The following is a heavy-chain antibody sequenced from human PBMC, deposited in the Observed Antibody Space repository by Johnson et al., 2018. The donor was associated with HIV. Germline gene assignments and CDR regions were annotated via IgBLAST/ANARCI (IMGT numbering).Heavy chain of an antibody. CDR1: GFTFDDYA. CDR3: ARVTRYNWNSDAFDI. V-gene: IGHV3-9*01. J-gene: IGHJ3*02. Sequence: VQLVESGGGLVQPGRSLRLSFAASGFTFDDYAMHWVRQAPGKGLEWVSGISWNSGSIGYADSVKGRFTISRDNAKNSLYLQMNSLRAEDTALYYCARVTRYNWNSDAFDIWGQGTMVTVSS. D-gene: IGHD1-1*01. CDR2: ISWNSGSI.